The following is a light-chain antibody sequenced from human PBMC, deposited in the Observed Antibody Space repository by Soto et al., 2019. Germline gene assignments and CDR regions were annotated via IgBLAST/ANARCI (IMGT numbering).Light chain of an antibody. CDR2: VAS. V-gene: IGKV3-11*01. Sequence: EIVLTQSPATLSLSPGERATLSCRASESVTSFLAWYQQKPGQAPRLLIYVASNRATGISARFSGSGSGTDFTLTISSLEPEDFAVYYCQQRSDWPRTFGQGTKVESK. J-gene: IGKJ1*01. CDR3: QQRSDWPRT. CDR1: ESVTSF.